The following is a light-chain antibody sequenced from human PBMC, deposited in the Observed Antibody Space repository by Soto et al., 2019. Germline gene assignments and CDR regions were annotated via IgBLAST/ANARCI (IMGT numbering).Light chain of an antibody. CDR2: LGY. V-gene: IGKV2-28*01. J-gene: IGKJ4*01. CDR1: QSLLHSNGYNY. CDR3: MQALQTRLT. Sequence: DIVMTQSPLSLPVTPGEPASISCRSSQSLLHSNGYNYLDWYLQKPGQSPQLLIYLGYNRASGVPDRFSGSGSGTDFTMKISRVEAEDVGVYYCMQALQTRLTFGGGTKVEIK.